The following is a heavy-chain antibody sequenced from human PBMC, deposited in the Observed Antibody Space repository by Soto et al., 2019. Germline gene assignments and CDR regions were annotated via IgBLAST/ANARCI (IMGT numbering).Heavy chain of an antibody. CDR2: IYYSGST. J-gene: IGHJ4*02. CDR3: ARPRTYYYDSSGYYPGYYFDY. D-gene: IGHD3-22*01. Sequence: PSETLSLTCTVSGGSISSSSYYWGWIRQPPGKGLEWIGSIYYSGSTYYNPSLKSRVTISVDTSKNQFSLKLSSVTAADTAVYYCARPRTYYYDSSGYYPGYYFDYWGQGTLVTVPQ. V-gene: IGHV4-39*01. CDR1: GGSISSSSYY.